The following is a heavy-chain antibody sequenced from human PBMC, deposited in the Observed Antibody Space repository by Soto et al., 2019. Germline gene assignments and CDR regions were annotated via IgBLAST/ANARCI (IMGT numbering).Heavy chain of an antibody. CDR2: ISYDGSNK. J-gene: IGHJ4*02. CDR1: GFTFSSYA. Sequence: GGSLRLSCAASGFTFSSYAMHWVRQAPGKGLEWVAVISYDGSNKYYADSVKGRFTISRDNSKNTLYLQMNSLRAEDTAVYYCARSLTTELDYFDYWGQGTLVTVSS. D-gene: IGHD4-17*01. CDR3: ARSLTTELDYFDY. V-gene: IGHV3-30-3*01.